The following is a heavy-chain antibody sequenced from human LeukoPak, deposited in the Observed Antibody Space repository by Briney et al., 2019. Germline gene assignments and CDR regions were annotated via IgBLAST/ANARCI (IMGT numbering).Heavy chain of an antibody. D-gene: IGHD1-1*01. CDR3: AREGTSGTHLNRFDP. CDR2: IYGSGST. Sequence: SETLSLTCTVSGGSISSYYWSWIRQPPGKGLEWIGHIYGSGSTNYNPSLKSRVTLSVDTSKNQFSLKLSSVTAADTAVYYCAREGTSGTHLNRFDPWGQGALVTVSS. J-gene: IGHJ5*02. V-gene: IGHV4-59*01. CDR1: GGSISSYY.